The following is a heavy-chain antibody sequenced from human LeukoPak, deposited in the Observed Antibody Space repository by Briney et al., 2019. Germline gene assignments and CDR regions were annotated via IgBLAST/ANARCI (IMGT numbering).Heavy chain of an antibody. CDR2: IYYSGST. CDR3: ARAPTDDYGGNYYYYYGMDV. D-gene: IGHD4-23*01. J-gene: IGHJ6*02. V-gene: IGHV4-61*01. CDR1: GGSVSSGSYY. Sequence: SETLSLTCTVSGGSVSSGSYYWSWVRQPPGKGLEWIGYIYYSGSTNYNPSLKSRVTISVDTSKNQFSLKLSSVTAADTAVYYCARAPTDDYGGNYYYYYGMDVWGQGTTVTVSS.